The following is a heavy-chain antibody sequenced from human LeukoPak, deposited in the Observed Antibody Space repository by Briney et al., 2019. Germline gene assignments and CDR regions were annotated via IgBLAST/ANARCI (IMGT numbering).Heavy chain of an antibody. Sequence: PGGSLRLSCAASGPTFSSYSMTWVRLAPGKGLEWVSGISGSGGSTYYADSVKGRFTISRDNSKNTLYLQMNSLSAEDTAAYYCGKDARGPEYWGQGTLVTVSS. V-gene: IGHV3-23*01. D-gene: IGHD5-12*01. J-gene: IGHJ4*02. CDR1: GPTFSSYS. CDR3: GKDARGPEY. CDR2: ISGSGGST.